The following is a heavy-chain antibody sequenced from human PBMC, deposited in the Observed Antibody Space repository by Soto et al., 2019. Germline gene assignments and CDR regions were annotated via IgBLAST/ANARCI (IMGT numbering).Heavy chain of an antibody. Sequence: KVSCKASGGTFSSYAISWVRLAPWQGLECMGGIISIFGTATYAQNFQGRVTITAYESTSTAYMELSSLRSEDTAVYYRARDYGDSTSALDYWGQGTLFTFSS. D-gene: IGHD4-17*01. V-gene: IGHV1-69*01. CDR2: IISIFGTA. CDR1: GGTFSSYA. CDR3: ARDYGDSTSALDY. J-gene: IGHJ4*02.